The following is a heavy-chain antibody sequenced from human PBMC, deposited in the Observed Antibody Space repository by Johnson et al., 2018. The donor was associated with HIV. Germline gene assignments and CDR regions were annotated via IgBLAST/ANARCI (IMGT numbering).Heavy chain of an antibody. Sequence: VQLVESGGGVVQPGRSLRLSCAASGFTVSSSYMNWVRQAPGKGLEWVSAISGSGGSTYYADSVKGRFTISRDNAKNSLYLQMNSLRAEDTAVYYCARGIAVSNWVDIWGQGTMVTVSS. CDR3: ARGIAVSNWVDI. D-gene: IGHD6-19*01. V-gene: IGHV3-66*02. CDR1: GFTVSSSY. CDR2: ISGSGGST. J-gene: IGHJ3*02.